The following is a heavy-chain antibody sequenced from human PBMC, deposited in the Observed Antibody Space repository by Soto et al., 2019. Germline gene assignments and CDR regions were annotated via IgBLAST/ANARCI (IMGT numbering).Heavy chain of an antibody. D-gene: IGHD3-3*01. V-gene: IGHV4-39*01. Sequence: SETLSLTCTVSGDSVNNNDFYWAWIRQPPGKGLEWVVTIFYSGTTYHNPSLKGRVTASVDRSENQFSLKLTSVTASDTAVYYCARLDFRSGYYGVRFDPWGQGTLVTVSS. CDR1: GDSVNNNDFY. CDR2: IFYSGTT. J-gene: IGHJ5*02. CDR3: ARLDFRSGYYGVRFDP.